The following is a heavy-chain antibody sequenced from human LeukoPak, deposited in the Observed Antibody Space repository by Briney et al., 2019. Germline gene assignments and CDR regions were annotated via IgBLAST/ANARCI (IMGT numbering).Heavy chain of an antibody. CDR3: ARTGSEQWLVLSY. CDR1: GGTFSSYA. J-gene: IGHJ4*02. V-gene: IGHV1-69*05. Sequence: ASVKVSCTASGGTFSSYAISWVRQAPGQGLEWMGRIIPIFGTANYAQKFQGRVTITTDESTSTAYMELSSLRFEDTAVYYCARTGSEQWLVLSYWGQGTLVTVSS. D-gene: IGHD6-19*01. CDR2: IIPIFGTA.